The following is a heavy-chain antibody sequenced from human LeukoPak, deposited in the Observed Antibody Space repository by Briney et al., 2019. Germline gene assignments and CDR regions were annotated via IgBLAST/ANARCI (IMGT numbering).Heavy chain of an antibody. CDR2: ISYDGGNK. V-gene: IGHV3-30*03. J-gene: IGHJ4*02. CDR3: ARGREYFPGSH. D-gene: IGHD3-10*01. Sequence: PGGSLRLSCAVSGFTFSTYGMHWVRQAPGKGLEWVAVISYDGGNKYYADSVKGRFTISRDDSKNTLYLQMNRLRVEDTAVYYCARGREYFPGSHWGQGTLVSVSS. CDR1: GFTFSTYG.